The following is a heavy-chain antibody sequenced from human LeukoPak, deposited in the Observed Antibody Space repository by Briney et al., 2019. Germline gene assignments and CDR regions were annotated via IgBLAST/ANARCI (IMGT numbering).Heavy chain of an antibody. D-gene: IGHD3-10*01. CDR2: IYFDGST. J-gene: IGHJ4*02. Sequence: SETLSLTCTVSGGSVSGGSHYWSWIRQPPGKGLEWIAYIYFDGSTNYNPSLKSRVTISVDSSMNQFSLKLNSMTAADTAVYFCARGGSAGNFYYDYWGQGALVTVSS. CDR1: GGSVSGGSHY. CDR3: ARGGSAGNFYYDY. V-gene: IGHV4-61*01.